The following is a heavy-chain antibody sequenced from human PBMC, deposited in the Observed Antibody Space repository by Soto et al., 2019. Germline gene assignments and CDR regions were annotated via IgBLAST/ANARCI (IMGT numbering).Heavy chain of an antibody. CDR1: GYTFTSYY. CDR3: ATAAGKRYWFDP. Sequence: ASVKVSCKASGYTFTSYYMHWVRQAPGQGLEWMGIINPSGDSTSYAQKFQGRVTMTRDTSTSTVYMELSSLRSEVTAVYYCATAAGKRYWFDPWGQGTLVTVSS. D-gene: IGHD6-13*01. V-gene: IGHV1-46*01. J-gene: IGHJ5*02. CDR2: INPSGDST.